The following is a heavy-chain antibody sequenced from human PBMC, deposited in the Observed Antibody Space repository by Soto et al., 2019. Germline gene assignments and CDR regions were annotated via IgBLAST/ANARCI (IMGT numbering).Heavy chain of an antibody. CDR2: IGTSAST. D-gene: IGHD2-2*01. J-gene: IGHJ4*02. Sequence: GGSLRLSCAASGFTFSSYSMSWVRQAPGKGLERVSTIGTSASTYYGDSVRGRFTISRDNSRNTLFLQMNSLRAEDTAVYYCADLSRYCTSSNCDWGQGTLVTVSS. CDR1: GFTFSSYS. CDR3: ADLSRYCTSSNCD. V-gene: IGHV3-23*01.